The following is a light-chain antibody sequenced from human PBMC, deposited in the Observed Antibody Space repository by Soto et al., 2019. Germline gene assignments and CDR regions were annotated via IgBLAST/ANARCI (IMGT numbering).Light chain of an antibody. Sequence: DVQLTQSPSSLSASVGDRVTIACRASQTIGTSLNWYQHRPGRAPKLLMYAVSSLQSGVPSRFSGSGSGTDFTLTISSLHPEDFATYYCQQTFVSPLTFGGGTNVEIK. CDR3: QQTFVSPLT. CDR1: QTIGTS. J-gene: IGKJ4*01. V-gene: IGKV1-39*01. CDR2: AVS.